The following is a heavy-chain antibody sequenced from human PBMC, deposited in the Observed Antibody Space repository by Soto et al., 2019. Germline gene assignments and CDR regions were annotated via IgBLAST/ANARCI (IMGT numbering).Heavy chain of an antibody. CDR1: GFTFSSYD. D-gene: IGHD5-12*01. J-gene: IGHJ6*03. V-gene: IGHV3-13*01. Sequence: GGSLRLSCAASGFTFSSYDMHWVRQATGKGLEWVSAIGTAGDTYYPGSVKGRFTISRENAKNSLYLQMNSLRAGDTAVYYCARALAEYSGYDYGEGYYYYYMDVWGKGTTVTVSS. CDR3: ARALAEYSGYDYGEGYYYYYMDV. CDR2: IGTAGDT.